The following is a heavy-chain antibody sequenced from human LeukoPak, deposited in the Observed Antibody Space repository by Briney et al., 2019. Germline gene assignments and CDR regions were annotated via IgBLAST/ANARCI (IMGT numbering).Heavy chain of an antibody. CDR1: GITFSDYY. CDR3: ATGSSSSSYYFDY. CDR2: ISSSGTMI. D-gene: IGHD6-6*01. Sequence: GGSLRLSCAASGITFSDYYMTWIRQAPGKGLEWVSYISSSGTMINYADSVKGRFTISRDNAKNSLYLQMNSLRAEDTAVYYCATGSSSSSYYFDYWGQGTLVTVSS. J-gene: IGHJ4*02. V-gene: IGHV3-11*04.